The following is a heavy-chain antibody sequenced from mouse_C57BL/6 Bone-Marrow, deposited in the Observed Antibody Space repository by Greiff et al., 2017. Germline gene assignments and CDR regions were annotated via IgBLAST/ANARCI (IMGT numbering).Heavy chain of an antibody. D-gene: IGHD2-4*01. Sequence: EVQGVESGGDLVKPGGSLKLSCAASGFTFSSYGMSWVRQTPDKRLEWVATISSGGSYTYYPDSVKGRFTISRDNAKNTLYLQMSSLKSEDTAMYYCARRDDYDDYYAMDYWGQGTSGTVSS. J-gene: IGHJ4*01. CDR2: ISSGGSYT. V-gene: IGHV5-6*01. CDR3: ARRDDYDDYYAMDY. CDR1: GFTFSSYG.